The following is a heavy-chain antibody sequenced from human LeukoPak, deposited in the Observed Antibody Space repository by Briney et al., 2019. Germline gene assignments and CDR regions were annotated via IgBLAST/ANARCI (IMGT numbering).Heavy chain of an antibody. D-gene: IGHD1-1*01. CDR2: IYTSGST. CDR3: ARGEVQLERRFPDYYYYYYLDV. CDR1: GGSISSYY. V-gene: IGHV4-4*07. Sequence: SETLSLTCTVSGGSISSYYWSWIRQPAGKGLEWIGRIYTSGSTNYNPSLKSRVTMSVDMSKNQFSLKLSSVTAADTAVYYRARGEVQLERRFPDYYYYYYLDVWGKGTTVTVSS. J-gene: IGHJ6*03.